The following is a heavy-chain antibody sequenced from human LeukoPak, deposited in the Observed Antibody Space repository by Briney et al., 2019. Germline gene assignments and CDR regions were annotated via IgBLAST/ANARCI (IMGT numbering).Heavy chain of an antibody. Sequence: GASVKVSCKASGYTFTRYYMHWVRQAPGQGLEWMGIINPSGGSTGYAQKFQGRVTMTTDTSTSTAYMEVRSLRSDDTAVYYCARESDGSGSYYYWGQGTLVTVSS. CDR1: GYTFTRYY. V-gene: IGHV1-46*01. J-gene: IGHJ4*02. CDR2: INPSGGST. CDR3: ARESDGSGSYYY. D-gene: IGHD3-10*01.